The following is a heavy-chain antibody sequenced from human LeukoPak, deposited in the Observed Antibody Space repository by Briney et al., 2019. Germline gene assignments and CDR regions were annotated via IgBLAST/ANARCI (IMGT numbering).Heavy chain of an antibody. CDR3: GRYLNY. CDR1: GFTFSSYG. V-gene: IGHV3-48*04. D-gene: IGHD3-10*01. CDR2: ITVSSSKT. Sequence: GGSLRLSCAASGFTFSSYGMHWVRQAPGKGLEWISHITVSSSKTYYADSVKGRFTISRDDAKSSLYLQMNSLRAEDTAVYYCGRYLNYWGQGTLVTVSS. J-gene: IGHJ4*02.